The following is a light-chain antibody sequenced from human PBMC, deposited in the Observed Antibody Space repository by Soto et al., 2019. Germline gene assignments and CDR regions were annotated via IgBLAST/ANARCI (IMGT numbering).Light chain of an antibody. J-gene: IGLJ1*01. CDR2: LNSDGSH. V-gene: IGLV4-69*01. CDR3: QTWGTGIHV. Sequence: QLVLTQSPSASASLGASVKLTCTLSSAHSSYAIAWHQQQPEKGPRYLMKLNSDGSHSKGDGIPDRFSGSSSGAERYLTISSLQSEDEADYYCQTWGTGIHVFGTGTKVTVL. CDR1: SAHSSYA.